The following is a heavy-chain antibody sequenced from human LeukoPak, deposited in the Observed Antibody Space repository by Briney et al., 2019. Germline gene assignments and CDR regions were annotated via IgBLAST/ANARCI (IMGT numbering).Heavy chain of an antibody. CDR2: ISGSGGST. CDR3: AKSPPPAYPYYYYMDV. V-gene: IGHV3-23*01. D-gene: IGHD2-2*02. Sequence: PGGSLRLSCAASGFTFSSYAMSWVRQAPGKGLEWVSAISGSGGSTYYADSVKGRFTISRDSSTNTLYLQMSSLRAEDTAVCYCAKSPPPAYPYYYYMDVWGKGTTVTVSS. J-gene: IGHJ6*03. CDR1: GFTFSSYA.